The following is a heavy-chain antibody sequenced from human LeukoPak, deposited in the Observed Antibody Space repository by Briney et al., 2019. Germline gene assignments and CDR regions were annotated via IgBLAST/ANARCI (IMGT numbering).Heavy chain of an antibody. CDR3: ARQVEDIVVVVAATPHYGMDV. CDR1: GYSFTSYW. CDR2: FDPSDSYT. D-gene: IGHD2-15*01. V-gene: IGHV5-10-1*01. J-gene: IGHJ6*04. Sequence: GESLRISCKGSGYSFTSYWISWVRQMPGKGLEWMGRFDPSDSYTNYSPSFQGHVTISADKSISTAYLQWSSLKASDTAMYYCARQVEDIVVVVAATPHYGMDVWGKGTTVTVSS.